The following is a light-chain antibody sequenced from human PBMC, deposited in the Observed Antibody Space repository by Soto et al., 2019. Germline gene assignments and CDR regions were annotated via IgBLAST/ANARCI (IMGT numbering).Light chain of an antibody. CDR2: GAS. V-gene: IGKV3-20*01. CDR3: QQYGRSAYT. Sequence: EIVLTQSPGTLSLSPGERATLSCRASQSVSSSYLAWYQQKPGQAPRLLIYGASSRATGIPDRFSCSGSGTDFTLTISRLEPGDLAVYYCQQYGRSAYTFGQGTKLEI. J-gene: IGKJ2*01. CDR1: QSVSSSY.